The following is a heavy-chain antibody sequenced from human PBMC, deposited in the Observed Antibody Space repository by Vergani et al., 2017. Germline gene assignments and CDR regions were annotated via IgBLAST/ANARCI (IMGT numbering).Heavy chain of an antibody. Sequence: EVQLVQSGAEVKKPGESLRISCKGSGYSFTSYWISWVRQMPGKGLEWMGRIDPSDSYTNYSPSFQGHVTISADKSISTAYLPWSSLKASDTAMYYCARVYCRGMSCAGTDYFYHIDVWGKGTTVTVS. CDR1: GYSFTSYW. D-gene: IGHD3/OR15-3a*01. V-gene: IGHV5-10-1*01. J-gene: IGHJ6*03. CDR2: IDPSDSYT. CDR3: ARVYCRGMSCAGTDYFYHIDV.